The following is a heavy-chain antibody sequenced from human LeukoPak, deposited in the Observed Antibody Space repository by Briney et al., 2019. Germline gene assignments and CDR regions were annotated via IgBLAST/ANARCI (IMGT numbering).Heavy chain of an antibody. V-gene: IGHV5-51*01. J-gene: IGHJ4*02. CDR3: ARNPFPASYGDGDY. CDR2: IYPGDSDT. CDR1: GYSFTSYW. D-gene: IGHD4-17*01. Sequence: GESLQISCKGSGYSFTSYWIGWVRQMPGQGLEWMGIIYPGDSDTRYSPSFQGQVTISADKSISTAYLQWSSLKASDTAVYYCARNPFPASYGDGDYWGQGTLVTVSS.